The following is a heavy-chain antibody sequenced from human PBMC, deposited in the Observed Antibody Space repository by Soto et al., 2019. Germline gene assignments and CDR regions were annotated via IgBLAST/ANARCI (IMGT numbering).Heavy chain of an antibody. V-gene: IGHV5-10-1*01. CDR3: ARHAKIYYDSSGPSYYYGMDV. CDR1: GYSFTSYW. Sequence: GESLKISCKGSGYSFTSYWISWVRQMPGKGLEWMGRIDPSDSYTNYSPSFQGHVTISADKSISTACLQWSSLKASDTAMYYCARHAKIYYDSSGPSYYYGMDVWGQGTTVTVSS. D-gene: IGHD3-22*01. CDR2: IDPSDSYT. J-gene: IGHJ6*02.